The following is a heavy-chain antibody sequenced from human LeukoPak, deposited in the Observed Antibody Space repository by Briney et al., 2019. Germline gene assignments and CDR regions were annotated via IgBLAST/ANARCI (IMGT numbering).Heavy chain of an antibody. CDR3: ARGGYSSSWYGSYYYYGMDV. CDR1: GGSISSYY. J-gene: IGHJ6*02. V-gene: IGHV4-59*01. D-gene: IGHD6-13*01. Sequence: SETLSLTCTVSGGSISSYYWSWIRQPPGKGLEWIGYIYYSGSTNNNPSLKSRVTISVDTSKNQFSLKLSSVTAADTTVYYCARGGYSSSWYGSYYYYGMDVWGQGTTVTVSS. CDR2: IYYSGST.